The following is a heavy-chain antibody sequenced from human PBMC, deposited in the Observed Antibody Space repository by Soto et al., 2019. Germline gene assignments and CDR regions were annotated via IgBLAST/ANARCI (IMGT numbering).Heavy chain of an antibody. CDR3: ARDRSAAGPSNWFDP. V-gene: IGHV4-4*07. CDR2: IAPSGNT. Sequence: SSETLSLTCSVSGAPIDNYHCSWIRQSAGKGLEWIGRIAPSGNTNYNPSLKGRVTMSVDTSKTHFSLKMRSVTAADTAVYYCARDRSAAGPSNWFDPWGQGTLVTVSS. CDR1: GAPIDNYH. D-gene: IGHD6-13*01. J-gene: IGHJ5*02.